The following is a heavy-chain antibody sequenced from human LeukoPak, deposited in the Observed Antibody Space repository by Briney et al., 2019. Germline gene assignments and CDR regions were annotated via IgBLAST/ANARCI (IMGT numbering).Heavy chain of an antibody. CDR3: ARENFYYYDSSGYWYFDY. J-gene: IGHJ4*02. CDR1: GGSISSYY. V-gene: IGHV4-4*07. CDR2: NYTSGST. Sequence: SETLSLTCTVSGGSISSYYWSWIRQPAGKALEWIGHNYTSGSTNYNPSLKSRVTMSVDTSKTQCSLKLSSVTAADTAVYYCARENFYYYDSSGYWYFDYWGQGTLVTVSS. D-gene: IGHD3-22*01.